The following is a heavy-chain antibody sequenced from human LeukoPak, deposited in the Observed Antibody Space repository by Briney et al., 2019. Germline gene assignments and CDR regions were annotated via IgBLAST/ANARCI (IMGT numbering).Heavy chain of an antibody. D-gene: IGHD3-22*01. CDR1: GFTFSSYW. Sequence: GGSLRLSCAASGFTFSSYWMHWVRQAPGKGLEWVSAISGSGGSTYYADSVKGRFTISRDNSKNTLYLQMNSLRAEDTAVYYCAKVPDYYDSSGYYYAYYFDYWGQGTLVTVSS. V-gene: IGHV3-23*01. CDR2: ISGSGGST. J-gene: IGHJ4*02. CDR3: AKVPDYYDSSGYYYAYYFDY.